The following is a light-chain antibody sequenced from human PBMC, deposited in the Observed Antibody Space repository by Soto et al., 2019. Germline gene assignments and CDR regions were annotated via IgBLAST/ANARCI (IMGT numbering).Light chain of an antibody. J-gene: IGLJ1*01. Sequence: QSVLTQPASVSGSPGQSINISGTGTSSDVGGYNYVSWYQHHPGKAPKLIIYDVSNRPSGVSNPFSGSKSGNTASLTISGLQPEDEADYYCSSYTTSNTRQIVFGTGTKLTVL. CDR2: DVS. CDR1: SSDVGGYNY. CDR3: SSYTTSNTRQIV. V-gene: IGLV2-14*03.